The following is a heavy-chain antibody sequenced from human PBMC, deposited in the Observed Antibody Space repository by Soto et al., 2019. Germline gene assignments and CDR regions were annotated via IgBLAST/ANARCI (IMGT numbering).Heavy chain of an antibody. D-gene: IGHD6-13*01. J-gene: IGHJ6*02. V-gene: IGHV4-4*02. CDR2: IHHSGST. CDR3: ARASTRPSSHRRLTSGLDI. Sequence: QLNLQQSGPGLVKPSGTLSLTCVVSGGSVSSSNWWTWVRQAPGRGLEWIGEIHHSGSTSYSPSLPRRLTLSVDKSQHLFSLNLIAVTAAGSGVYFCARASTRPSSHRRLTSGLDIWGQGTTVVVSS. CDR1: GGSVSSSNW.